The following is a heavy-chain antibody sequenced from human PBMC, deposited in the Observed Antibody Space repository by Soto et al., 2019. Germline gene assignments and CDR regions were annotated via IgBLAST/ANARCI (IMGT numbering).Heavy chain of an antibody. CDR1: GFTFSSYW. J-gene: IGHJ4*02. CDR3: VRTSLVVAAATREDY. V-gene: IGHV3-74*01. D-gene: IGHD2-15*01. Sequence: EVQLVESGGGLVQPGGSLRLSCAASGFTFSSYWMHWVRQAPGKGLVWVSRINSDGSSTSYADSVKGRFTISRDNAKNTLYLQMNILRAEDMAVYYCVRTSLVVAAATREDYWGQGTLVTVSS. CDR2: INSDGSST.